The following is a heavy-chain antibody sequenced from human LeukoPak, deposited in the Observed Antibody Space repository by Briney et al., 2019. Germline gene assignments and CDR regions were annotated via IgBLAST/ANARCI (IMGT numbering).Heavy chain of an antibody. CDR1: GFTFSSYT. D-gene: IGHD1-1*01. J-gene: IGHJ4*02. CDR2: ISSSSSTI. CDR3: VRDLDSVAFF. Sequence: GGSLRLSCAASGFTFSSYTMNWVRQAPGKGLEWASYISSSSSTIHYADSVKGRFTISRDNAKNSLYLQMNSLRVEDTAVYYCVRDLDSVAFFWGQGTLVTVSS. V-gene: IGHV3-48*01.